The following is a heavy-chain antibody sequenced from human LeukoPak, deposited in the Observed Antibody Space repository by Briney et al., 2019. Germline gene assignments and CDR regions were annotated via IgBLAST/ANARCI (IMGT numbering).Heavy chain of an antibody. Sequence: SETLSLTCTVSSYSISSGYYWGWIRQPPGKGLEWTGSIYRSGSTYYNPSLKSQVTISLDTSKNQFSLKLTSVTAADTAVYYCARSGGSGSPFDYWGQGTLVTVSS. V-gene: IGHV4-38-2*02. CDR3: ARSGGSGSPFDY. J-gene: IGHJ4*02. D-gene: IGHD3-10*01. CDR2: IYRSGST. CDR1: SYSISSGYY.